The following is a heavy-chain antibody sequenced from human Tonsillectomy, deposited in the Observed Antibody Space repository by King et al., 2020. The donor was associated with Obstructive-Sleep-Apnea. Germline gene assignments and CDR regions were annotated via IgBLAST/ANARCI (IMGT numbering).Heavy chain of an antibody. CDR1: AFTFSNYW. Sequence: VQLVESGGGSVQPGGSLRLSCAASAFTFSNYWMHWVRQAPGQGLVWVARINTDGSSTSASYADTLKGRFTITRANDKNTLYLQMNSLRVEDTAVYYCARGSPLSGDPFLGDYWGQGTLVTVSS. D-gene: IGHD7-27*01. CDR3: ARGSPLSGDPFLGDY. J-gene: IGHJ4*02. V-gene: IGHV3-74*01. CDR2: INTDGSSTSA.